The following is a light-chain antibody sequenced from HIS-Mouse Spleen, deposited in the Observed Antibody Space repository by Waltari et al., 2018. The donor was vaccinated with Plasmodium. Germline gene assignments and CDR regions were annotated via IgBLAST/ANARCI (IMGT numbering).Light chain of an antibody. CDR1: ALPKQY. J-gene: IGLJ3*02. V-gene: IGLV3-25*03. CDR3: QSADSSGTPNWV. Sequence: SYELTQPPSVSVSPGQTARIPCSGDALPKQYAYWYQQQPGQAPVLVIYKDSERPSGIPERFSGSSSGTTVTLTISGVQAEDEADYYCQSADSSGTPNWVFGGGTKLTVL. CDR2: KDS.